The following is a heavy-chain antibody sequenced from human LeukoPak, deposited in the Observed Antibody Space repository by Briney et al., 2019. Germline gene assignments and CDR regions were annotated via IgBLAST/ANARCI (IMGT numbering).Heavy chain of an antibody. CDR1: GFTFSSYG. D-gene: IGHD5-24*01. CDR3: AKERLVDPGVEIPGAPDSDGFDI. J-gene: IGHJ3*02. CDR2: ISYDGSNK. Sequence: GRSLRLSCAASGFTFSSYGMHWVRQAPGKGLEWVAVISYDGSNKYYADSVKGRFTISRDNSKNTLYLQMNSLRAEDTAVYYCAKERLVDPGVEIPGAPDSDGFDIWGQGTMVTVSS. V-gene: IGHV3-30*18.